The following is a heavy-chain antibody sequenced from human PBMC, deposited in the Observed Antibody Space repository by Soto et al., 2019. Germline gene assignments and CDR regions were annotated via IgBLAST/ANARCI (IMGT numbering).Heavy chain of an antibody. J-gene: IGHJ3*02. D-gene: IGHD3-10*01. CDR3: ARSTPGNPFDI. CDR2: ISAGGRSI. V-gene: IGHV3-21*01. Sequence: EVQLVESGGGLVKPGGSLRVSCAASGFSFTSYTMNWVRQAPGKGLEWVASISAGGRSIYYADSLKGRSTVSRDNAKSSLYLQMNSLSVEDTAVYYCARSTPGNPFDIWGQGTMVTVSS. CDR1: GFSFTSYT.